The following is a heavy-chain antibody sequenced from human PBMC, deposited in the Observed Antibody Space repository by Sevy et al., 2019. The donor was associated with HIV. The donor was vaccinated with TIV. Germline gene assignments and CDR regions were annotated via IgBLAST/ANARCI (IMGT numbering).Heavy chain of an antibody. CDR3: VRDHHLRGRHWFDS. D-gene: IGHD2-15*01. Sequence: SETLSLTCTASGGSLMSPTFYWGWVSQPPGERLQWIAAMHYGGNTYYNPSLKDRLAMSIDTSKNQFSLNLTSVTAADAAVYHCVRDHHLRGRHWFDSWGQGALVTVSS. J-gene: IGHJ5*01. CDR2: MHYGGNT. V-gene: IGHV4-39*02. CDR1: GGSLMSPTFY.